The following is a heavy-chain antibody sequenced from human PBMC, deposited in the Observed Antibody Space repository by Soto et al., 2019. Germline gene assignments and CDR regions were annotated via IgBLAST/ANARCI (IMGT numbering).Heavy chain of an antibody. Sequence: QVQLVESGGGVVQPGRSLRLSCAASGFTFSSYGMHWVRQAPGKGLEWVAVISYDGSNKYYADSVKGRFTISRDNSKNTLYLQMNSLRAEDTGVYYCAKGHPGKVGCYDGSGYYPSWYYYYGMDVWGQGTTVTVSS. V-gene: IGHV3-30*18. J-gene: IGHJ6*02. D-gene: IGHD3-22*01. CDR1: GFTFSSYG. CDR2: ISYDGSNK. CDR3: AKGHPGKVGCYDGSGYYPSWYYYYGMDV.